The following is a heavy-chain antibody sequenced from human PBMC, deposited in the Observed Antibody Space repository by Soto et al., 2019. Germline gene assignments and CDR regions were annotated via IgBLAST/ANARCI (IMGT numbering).Heavy chain of an antibody. Sequence: QVHLMQSGAEVKSPGASVRVSCKASGYTFSSYGVSWVRQAPGQGLAFMGWISVYNGHTNYAQKFQVRVTMTTDTSTRTVYMDLRSLRSADTAVYFCARCDFGVYVPPLDHWGQGTLVTVSA. J-gene: IGHJ4*02. CDR1: GYTFSSYG. CDR2: ISVYNGHT. CDR3: ARCDFGVYVPPLDH. V-gene: IGHV1-18*01. D-gene: IGHD4-17*01.